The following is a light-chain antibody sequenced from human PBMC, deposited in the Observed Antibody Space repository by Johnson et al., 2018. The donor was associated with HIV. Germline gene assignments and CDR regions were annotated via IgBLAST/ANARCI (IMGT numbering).Light chain of an antibody. V-gene: IGLV3-10*01. Sequence: VLTQPPSVSVSPGQAARITCSGDALPKKFAYWFQQKSGQVPVLVIYDDNKRPSGIPERFSGSSSGTMATLTISGAQMEDEADYFCYSTDNSGNHRGLFGTGTKVTVL. CDR3: YSTDNSGNHRGL. J-gene: IGLJ1*01. CDR2: DDN. CDR1: ALPKKF.